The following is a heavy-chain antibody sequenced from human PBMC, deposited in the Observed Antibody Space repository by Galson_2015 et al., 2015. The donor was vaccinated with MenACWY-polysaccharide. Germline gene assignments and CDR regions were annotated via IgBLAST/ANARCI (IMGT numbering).Heavy chain of an antibody. CDR1: GFTFSSYS. J-gene: IGHJ4*02. D-gene: IGHD1-26*01. Sequence: SLRLSCAASGFTFSSYSMNWVRQAPGKGLEWVSYISRGGTIYYADSVKGRFPIPRDYDKNSLYLQMNSLRDDDTAVYYCARVLKGLVRATPDFWGQGTLVTVSS. CDR2: ISRGGTI. V-gene: IGHV3-48*02. CDR3: ARVLKGLVRATPDF.